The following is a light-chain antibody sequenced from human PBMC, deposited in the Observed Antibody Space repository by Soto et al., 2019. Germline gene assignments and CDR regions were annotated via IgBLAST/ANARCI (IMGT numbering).Light chain of an antibody. Sequence: EIVFTQSPGTLSLSPGERATLSCRASQSVSSNYLTWYQQKPGQAPRLLIYGASSMATGIPDRFSGSGSGTDFPLTISRREPEDFAVYYCQQYGSSPLMYTFGQGTKLDIK. CDR3: QQYGSSPLMYT. V-gene: IGKV3-20*01. J-gene: IGKJ2*01. CDR1: QSVSSNY. CDR2: GAS.